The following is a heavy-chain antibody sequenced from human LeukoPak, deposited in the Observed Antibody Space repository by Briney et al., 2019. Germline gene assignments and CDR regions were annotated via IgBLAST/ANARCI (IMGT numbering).Heavy chain of an antibody. CDR1: GGSISSGGYY. Sequence: PSETLSLTCTVSGGSISSGGYYWSWIRQAPGKGLEWVSYISSSGSTIYYADSVKGRFTISRDNAKNSLYLQMNSLRAEDTAVYYCARGRYYDSSGYQYYFDYWGQGTLVTVSS. V-gene: IGHV3-11*01. CDR3: ARGRYYDSSGYQYYFDY. CDR2: ISSSGSTI. J-gene: IGHJ4*02. D-gene: IGHD3-22*01.